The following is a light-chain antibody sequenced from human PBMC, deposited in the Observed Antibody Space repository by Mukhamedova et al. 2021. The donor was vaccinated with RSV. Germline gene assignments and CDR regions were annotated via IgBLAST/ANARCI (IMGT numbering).Light chain of an antibody. Sequence: GEGATLYCRASQSISNTDLAWYQQKPGQAPRLLIFGALTRATGIPDRFNGSGSGTDFTLSISGLEPEDFAVYYCPHYVTSPTFGQG. CDR1: QSISNTD. V-gene: IGKV3-20*01. J-gene: IGKJ2*01. CDR3: PHYVTSPT. CDR2: GAL.